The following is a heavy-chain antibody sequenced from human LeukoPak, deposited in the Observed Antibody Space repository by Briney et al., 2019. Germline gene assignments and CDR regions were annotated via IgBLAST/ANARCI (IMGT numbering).Heavy chain of an antibody. D-gene: IGHD3-22*01. J-gene: IGHJ3*02. CDR2: INHSGST. Sequence: PSETLSLTCAVYGGSFSGYYWSWIRQPPGKGLEWIGEINHSGSTNYNPSLKSRVTISVDTSKNQFSLKLSSVTAADTAVYYCARDPPHYYDSSHGAFDIWGQGTMVTVSS. CDR1: GGSFSGYY. V-gene: IGHV4-34*01. CDR3: ARDPPHYYDSSHGAFDI.